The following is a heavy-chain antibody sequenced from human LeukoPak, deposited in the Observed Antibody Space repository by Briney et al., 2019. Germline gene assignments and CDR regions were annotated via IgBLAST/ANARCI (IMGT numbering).Heavy chain of an antibody. D-gene: IGHD5-24*01. J-gene: IGHJ4*02. CDR2: INSDGSST. V-gene: IGHV3-74*01. Sequence: GGSLRLSCAASGFTFSNYWMHWVRQAPGKGLVWVSRINSDGSSTTYADSVKGRFTISRDNAKNALYLQMNSLRAEDTAVYYCAGRDGYNSVDHWGQGTLVTVSA. CDR3: AGRDGYNSVDH. CDR1: GFTFSNYW.